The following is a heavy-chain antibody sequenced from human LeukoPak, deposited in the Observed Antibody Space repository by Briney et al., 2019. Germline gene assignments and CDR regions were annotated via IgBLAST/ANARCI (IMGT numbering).Heavy chain of an antibody. J-gene: IGHJ4*02. V-gene: IGHV3-30-3*01. CDR1: GFTFSSYA. CDR2: ISYDGSNK. D-gene: IGHD3-3*01. CDR3: AGVYDFWSAFGY. Sequence: PGRSLRLSCAASGFTFSSYAMHWVRQAPGKGLEWVAVISYDGSNKYYADSVKGRFTISRDNSKNTLYLQMNSLRAEDTAVYYCAGVYDFWSAFGYWGQGTLVTVSS.